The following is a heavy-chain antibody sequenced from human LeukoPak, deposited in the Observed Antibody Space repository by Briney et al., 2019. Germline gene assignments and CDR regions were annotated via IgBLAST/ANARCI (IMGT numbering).Heavy chain of an antibody. D-gene: IGHD2-15*01. Sequence: GGSLCPSCAASGFTFSTYTTSWVSQAPGKGLEWVSAISGSGGSTYYADSVKGRFTIPRDNSKNTLYLQMNSLRAEDTAVYYCANVVVAATAFDYWGQGTLVTVSS. V-gene: IGHV3-23*01. CDR3: ANVVVAATAFDY. CDR1: GFTFSTYT. CDR2: ISGSGGST. J-gene: IGHJ4*02.